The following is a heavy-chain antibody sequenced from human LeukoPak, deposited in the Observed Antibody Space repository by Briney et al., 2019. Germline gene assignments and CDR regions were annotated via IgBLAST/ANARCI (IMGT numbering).Heavy chain of an antibody. Sequence: PSQTLSLTCAISGDSVSSNSAAWNWIRQSPSRGLEWLGRTYYRSKWYNDYAVSVKSRITINPDTSKNQFSLQLNSVTPEDTAVYYCARETLSTIVVVPAAISSLYYYYYMDVWGKGTTVTVSS. J-gene: IGHJ6*03. V-gene: IGHV6-1*01. CDR2: TYYRSKWYN. CDR3: ARETLSTIVVVPAAISSLYYYYYMDV. D-gene: IGHD2-2*01. CDR1: GDSVSSNSAA.